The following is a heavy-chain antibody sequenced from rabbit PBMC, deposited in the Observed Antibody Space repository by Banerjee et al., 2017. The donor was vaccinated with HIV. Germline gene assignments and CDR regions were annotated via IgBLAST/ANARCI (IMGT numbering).Heavy chain of an antibody. V-gene: IGHV1S40*01. J-gene: IGHJ6*01. Sequence: QSLQESGGGLFQPGGSLALTCKASGFSLSNNYVMCWVRQAPGKGLEWIGCIYTGNGNTVYATWAKGRFTISKTSWTTVTLQMTSLTAADTATYFCARDRDWTLDLWGPGTLVTVS. CDR3: ARDRDWTLDL. D-gene: IGHD4-2*01. CDR2: IYTGNGNT. CDR1: GFSLSNNYV.